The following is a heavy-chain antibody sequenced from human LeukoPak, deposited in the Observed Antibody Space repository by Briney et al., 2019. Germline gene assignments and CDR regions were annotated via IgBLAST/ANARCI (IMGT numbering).Heavy chain of an antibody. CDR2: INPNSGGT. Sequence: ASVKVSCKASGYTFTCYYMHWVRQAPGQGLEWMGWINPNSGGTNYAQKFQGRVTMTRDTSISTAYMELSRLRSDDTAVYYCARSPSDYGDFIDYWGQGTLVTVSS. V-gene: IGHV1-2*02. J-gene: IGHJ4*02. D-gene: IGHD4-17*01. CDR3: ARSPSDYGDFIDY. CDR1: GYTFTCYY.